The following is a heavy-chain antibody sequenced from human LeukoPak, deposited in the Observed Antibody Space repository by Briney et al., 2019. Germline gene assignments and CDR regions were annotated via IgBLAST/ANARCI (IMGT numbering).Heavy chain of an antibody. CDR2: MNRNRGNT. CDR1: GYTFTSYD. CDR3: ARGRVRYDSSGYYPY. D-gene: IGHD3-22*01. V-gene: IGHV1-8*01. J-gene: IGHJ4*02. Sequence: ASVKVSCKASGYTFTSYDINWVRQAAGQGREWMGWMNRNRGNTGYAQKFQGRVTMTRNTSISTAYMELSSLRSEDTAVYYCARGRVRYDSSGYYPYWGQGTLVTVSS.